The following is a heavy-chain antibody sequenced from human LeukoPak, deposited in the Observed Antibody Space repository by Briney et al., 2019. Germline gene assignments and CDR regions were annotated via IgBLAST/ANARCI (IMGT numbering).Heavy chain of an antibody. CDR2: IYNSGST. V-gene: IGHV4-28*01. D-gene: IGHD2-2*01. J-gene: IGHJ5*02. CDR3: ARWGTYASTSNWFDP. CDR1: GFTFSSYGM. Sequence: LRLSCAASGFTFSSYGMAWIRQSPGRGLEWIGYIYNSGSTYYNPSLKSRVTISVDTSKNQFSLRLSSVTAADSAVYYCARWGTYASTSNWFDPWGQGTRVTVSS.